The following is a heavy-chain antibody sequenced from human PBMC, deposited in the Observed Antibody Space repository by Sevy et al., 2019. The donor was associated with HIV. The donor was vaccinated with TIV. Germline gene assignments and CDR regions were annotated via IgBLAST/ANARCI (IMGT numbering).Heavy chain of an antibody. Sequence: GGSLRLSCAASGFTFSSYAMSWVRQAPGKGLEWVSAISGSGGSTYYADSVKGRFTISRDNSKNTLYLQMNGLRAEDTAVYYCAKDPLRHSHTVPAARERDCFDPWGQGTLVTVSS. D-gene: IGHD2-2*01. V-gene: IGHV3-23*01. CDR1: GFTFSSYA. CDR3: AKDPLRHSHTVPAARERDCFDP. CDR2: ISGSGGST. J-gene: IGHJ5*02.